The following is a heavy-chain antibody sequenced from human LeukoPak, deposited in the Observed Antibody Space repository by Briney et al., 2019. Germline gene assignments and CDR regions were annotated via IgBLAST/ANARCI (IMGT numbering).Heavy chain of an antibody. CDR1: GGSFSGYY. J-gene: IGHJ4*02. V-gene: IGHV4-34*01. D-gene: IGHD3-10*01. CDR2: INHGGST. Sequence: SETLSLTCAVYGGSFSGYYWSWIRQPPGKGLEWIGEINHGGSTNYNPSLKSRVTISVDTSKNQFSLKLSSVTAADTAVYYCARGFRPGPRFGELYYWGQGTLVTVSS. CDR3: ARGFRPGPRFGELYY.